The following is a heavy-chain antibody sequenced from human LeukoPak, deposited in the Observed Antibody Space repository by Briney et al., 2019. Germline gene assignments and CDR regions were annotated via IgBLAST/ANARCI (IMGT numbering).Heavy chain of an antibody. CDR2: IKEDGSGI. J-gene: IGHJ4*02. D-gene: IGHD6-19*01. CDR3: VGSSGWLFDY. Sequence: GGSLRLSCAGTGFTFINYWMNWVRQVPGKGLEWVANIKEDGSGINYVDSVKGRFPISRDKAKNSVYLQMDNLRAEDTAVYYCVGSSGWLFDYWGQGMLVAVSS. CDR1: GFTFINYW. V-gene: IGHV3-7*01.